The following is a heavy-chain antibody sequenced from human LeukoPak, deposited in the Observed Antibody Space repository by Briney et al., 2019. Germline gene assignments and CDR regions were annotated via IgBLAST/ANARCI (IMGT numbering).Heavy chain of an antibody. CDR1: GGTFSSYA. J-gene: IGHJ6*02. CDR2: IIPIFGTA. CDR3: ARGARNSYGLISGGMDV. D-gene: IGHD5-18*01. V-gene: IGHV1-69*01. Sequence: GSSVKVSCKASGGTFSSYAISWVRQAPGQGLEWMGGIIPIFGTANYAQKFQGRVTITADESTSTAYMELSSLRSEDTAVYYCARGARNSYGLISGGMDVWGQGTTVTVSS.